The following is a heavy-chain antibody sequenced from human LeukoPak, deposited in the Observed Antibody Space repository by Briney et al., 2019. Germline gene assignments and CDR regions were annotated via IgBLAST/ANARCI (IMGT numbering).Heavy chain of an antibody. J-gene: IGHJ4*02. CDR2: IYYSGST. D-gene: IGHD3-10*01. Sequence: PSETLSPTCTVSGGSISSSSYYWGWIRQPPGKGLEWIGSIYYSGSTYYNPSLKSRVTISVDTSKNQFSLKLSSVTAADTAVYYCAEGTKSFFDYWGQGTLVTVSS. V-gene: IGHV4-39*01. CDR1: GGSISSSSYY. CDR3: AEGTKSFFDY.